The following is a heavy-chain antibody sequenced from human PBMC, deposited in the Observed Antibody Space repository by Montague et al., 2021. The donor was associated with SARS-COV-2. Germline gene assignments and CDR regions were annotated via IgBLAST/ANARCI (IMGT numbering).Heavy chain of an antibody. CDR3: VRWEVSDDGYYYMDV. CDR1: GFTLSTHW. V-gene: IGHV3-74*01. J-gene: IGHJ6*03. Sequence: SLRLSCAASGFTLSTHWMHWVRQAPGKGLTWVSLINTDGSKAFYGDPVKGRFTISRDNAKNTLFLQMSSLRVEDTAVYYCVRWEVSDDGYYYMDVWGKGTTVTVSS. D-gene: IGHD4-23*01. CDR2: INTDGSKA.